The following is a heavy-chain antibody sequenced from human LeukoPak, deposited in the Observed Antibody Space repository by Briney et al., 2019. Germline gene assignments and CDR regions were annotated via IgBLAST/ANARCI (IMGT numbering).Heavy chain of an antibody. CDR1: GGSISSSSYY. D-gene: IGHD3/OR15-3a*01. V-gene: IGHV4-39*07. J-gene: IGHJ6*02. Sequence: SETLSLTCTVSGGSISSSSYYWGWIRQPPGKGLEWIGSIYYSGSTYYNPSLKSRVTISVDTSKNQFSLKLSSVTAADTAVYYCAREDSPKGMDVWGQGTTVTVSS. CDR3: AREDSPKGMDV. CDR2: IYYSGST.